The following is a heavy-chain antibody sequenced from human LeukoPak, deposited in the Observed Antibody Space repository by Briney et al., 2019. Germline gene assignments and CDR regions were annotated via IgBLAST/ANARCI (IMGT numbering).Heavy chain of an antibody. CDR3: ARAPIVVVPAAYFYYYYGMDV. J-gene: IGHJ6*02. D-gene: IGHD2-2*01. CDR2: INHSGST. CDR1: GGSFSGYY. Sequence: PSETLSLTCAVYGGSFSGYYWSWIRQPPGKGLEWIGEINHSGSTNYNPSLKSRVTISVDTSKNQFSLKLSSVTAADTAVYYCARAPIVVVPAAYFYYYYGMDVWGQGTTVTVSS. V-gene: IGHV4-34*01.